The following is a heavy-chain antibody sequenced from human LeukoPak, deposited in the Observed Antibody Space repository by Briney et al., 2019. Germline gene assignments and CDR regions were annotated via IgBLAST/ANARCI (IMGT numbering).Heavy chain of an antibody. D-gene: IGHD1-7*01. CDR2: ISKDGSDK. J-gene: IGHJ4*02. V-gene: IGHV3-30-3*01. CDR1: GFTFSDYA. CDR3: ARDYWWNYDY. Sequence: GGSLRLSSAASGFTFSDYAMHWVRQAPGKGLEWVAVISKDGSDKYYPGSVRGRFTISRDNSKNTIYLQMDSLRAEDTAIYYCARDYWWNYDYWGQGTLVTVSS.